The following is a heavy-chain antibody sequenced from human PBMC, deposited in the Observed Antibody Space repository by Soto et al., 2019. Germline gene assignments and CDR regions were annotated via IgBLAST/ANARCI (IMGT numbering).Heavy chain of an antibody. CDR3: ARGGRDGFDI. CDR1: GGSTSTYY. Sequence: XETLSLACTVDGGSTSTYYWNWIRQSAGKGLEWIGRVYISGSTNYHPSLKSRVAMSVDTSNNQFSLKVTSVTAADTAVYYCARGGRDGFDIWGQGTMVTVSS. J-gene: IGHJ3*02. CDR2: VYISGST. V-gene: IGHV4-4*07.